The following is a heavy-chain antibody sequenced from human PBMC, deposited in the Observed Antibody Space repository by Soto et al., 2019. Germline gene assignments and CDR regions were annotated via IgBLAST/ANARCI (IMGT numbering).Heavy chain of an antibody. V-gene: IGHV3-30*18. CDR1: GFTFSSYG. Sequence: RRLSCAASGFTFSSYGMHWVRQAPGKGLEWVAVISYDGSNKYYADSVKGRFTISRDNSKNTLYLQMNSLRAEDTAVYYCAKVPPGDTVPGVWGQGTTVTVSS. D-gene: IGHD5-18*01. CDR2: ISYDGSNK. J-gene: IGHJ6*02. CDR3: AKVPPGDTVPGV.